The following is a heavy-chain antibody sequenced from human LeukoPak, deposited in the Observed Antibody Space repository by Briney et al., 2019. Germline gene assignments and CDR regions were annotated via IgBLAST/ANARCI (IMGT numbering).Heavy chain of an antibody. CDR1: GFSFSSHN. CDR3: AISSSYNYFDY. D-gene: IGHD2-15*01. V-gene: IGHV3-48*01. J-gene: IGHJ4*02. CDR2: ISRGSTTI. Sequence: PGGSMRLSCTASGFSFSSHNINWVRQAPGKGLEWVSYISRGSTTIYYADSLKGRFTISRDNAKNSLYLEMNSLRAEDTAVYYCAISSSYNYFDYWGQGTLVTVSS.